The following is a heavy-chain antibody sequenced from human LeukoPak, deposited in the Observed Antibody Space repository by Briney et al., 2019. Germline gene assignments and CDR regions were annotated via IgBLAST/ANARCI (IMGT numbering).Heavy chain of an antibody. CDR3: ARDRVNRADCGGDCYSAVFDH. Sequence: GGSLRLSCAASGFTFNNAWMNWVRQAPGKGLEWVAVISRDGRRIYYTDSAKGRFIISRDNSKNTLSLQMNSLRGEDTAVYSCARDRVNRADCGGDCYSAVFDHWGQGILVTVSS. J-gene: IGHJ5*02. V-gene: IGHV3-30*03. CDR1: GFTFNNAW. CDR2: ISRDGRRI. D-gene: IGHD2-21*02.